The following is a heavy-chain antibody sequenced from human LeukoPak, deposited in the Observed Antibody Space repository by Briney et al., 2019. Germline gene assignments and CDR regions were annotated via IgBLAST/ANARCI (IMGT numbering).Heavy chain of an antibody. J-gene: IGHJ4*02. Sequence: KTSETLSLTCTVSGGSISSDNYYWSWIWQPAGEGLEWIGRISTSGSTNYNPSLEGRLTISLDTSKNQFSLKLSSVTAADTAVYYCARSPPYIGNYKYLFDYWGQGMLVTVSS. CDR3: ARSPPYIGNYKYLFDY. V-gene: IGHV4-61*02. CDR1: GGSISSDNYY. CDR2: ISTSGST. D-gene: IGHD1-26*01.